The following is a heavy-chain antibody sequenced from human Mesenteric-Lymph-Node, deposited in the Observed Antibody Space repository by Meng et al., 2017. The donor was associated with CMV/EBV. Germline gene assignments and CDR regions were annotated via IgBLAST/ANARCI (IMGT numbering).Heavy chain of an antibody. V-gene: IGHV3-21*01. CDR2: ISISSSYI. CDR1: GFTFSSYS. Sequence: GGSLRLSCAASGFTFSSYSMNWVRQAPGKGLEWVSSISISSSYIYYADSVKGRFTISRDNAKNSLYLQMNSLRAEDTAVYYCAREIPVRSGGKLNCSGGSCYSATYYYYGMDVWGQGTTVTVSS. D-gene: IGHD2-15*01. CDR3: AREIPVRSGGKLNCSGGSCYSATYYYYGMDV. J-gene: IGHJ6*02.